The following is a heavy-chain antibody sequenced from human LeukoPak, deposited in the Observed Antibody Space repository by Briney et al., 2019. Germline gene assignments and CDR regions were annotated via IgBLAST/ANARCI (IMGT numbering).Heavy chain of an antibody. CDR1: GFTFSSYS. CDR3: AKFTDVDYYDSSGCYYLDY. CDR2: ISSSSSYI. J-gene: IGHJ4*02. V-gene: IGHV3-21*04. Sequence: PGGSLRLSCAASGFTFSSYSMNWVRQAPGKGLEWVSSISSSSSYIYYADSVKGRFTISRDNSKNTLYLQMNSLRAEDTAVYYCAKFTDVDYYDSSGCYYLDYWGQGTLVTVSS. D-gene: IGHD3-22*01.